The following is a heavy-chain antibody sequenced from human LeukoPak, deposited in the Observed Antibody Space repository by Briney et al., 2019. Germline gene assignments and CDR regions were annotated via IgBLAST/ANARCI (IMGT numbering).Heavy chain of an antibody. CDR3: ARELRYFDWLLYWFDP. Sequence: SETLSPTCTVSGGSISSYYWSWIRQPAGKGLEWIGRIYTSGSTNYNPSLKSRVTMSVDTSKNQFSLKLSSVTAADTAVYYCARELRYFDWLLYWFDPWGQGTLVTVSS. CDR1: GGSISSYY. J-gene: IGHJ5*02. V-gene: IGHV4-4*07. D-gene: IGHD3-9*01. CDR2: IYTSGST.